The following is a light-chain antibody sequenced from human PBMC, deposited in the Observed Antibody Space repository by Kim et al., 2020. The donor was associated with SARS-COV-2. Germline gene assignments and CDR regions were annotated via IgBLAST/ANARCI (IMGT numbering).Light chain of an antibody. CDR2: GKN. CDR3: SSRDFGAYLVI. CDR1: NLRSYF. Sequence: SSELTQDPAVSVALGHTVRITCQGDNLRSYFASWYQQKPGQAPILVMFGKNNRPSGIPDRFSGSSSGNTASLTITGAQAEDEADYYCSSRDFGAYLVIFGGGTQLTVL. J-gene: IGLJ2*01. V-gene: IGLV3-19*01.